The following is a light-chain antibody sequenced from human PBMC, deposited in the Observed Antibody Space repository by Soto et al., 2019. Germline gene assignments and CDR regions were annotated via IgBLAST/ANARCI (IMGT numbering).Light chain of an antibody. CDR3: QQRRNWVS. CDR2: DTS. CDR1: QSVDSY. V-gene: IGKV3-11*01. J-gene: IGKJ3*01. Sequence: LTQSPAILSLSPGEKATLSCTASQSVDSYMPWYQQRPGQPPRLLIHDTSHRASGVPARFRGSGSGTDFTLTITSLEPEDFAVYFCQQRRNWVSFGPGTRV.